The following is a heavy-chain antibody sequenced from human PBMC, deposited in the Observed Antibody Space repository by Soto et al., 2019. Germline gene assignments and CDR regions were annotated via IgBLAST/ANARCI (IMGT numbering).Heavy chain of an antibody. V-gene: IGHV4-39*01. CDR3: ASTPSFGYCSGGSCYSYYYGMDV. J-gene: IGHJ6*02. D-gene: IGHD2-15*01. CDR2: SYYRGST. CDR1: GGSISSSSYY. Sequence: QLQLQESGPGLVKPSETLSLTCTVSGGSISSSSYYWGWIRQPPGKGLEWIGSSYYRGSTYYNPSLNRRVTISVDTSKNQFSLKLSSVTAADTAVYYCASTPSFGYCSGGSCYSYYYGMDVWGQGTTVTVSS.